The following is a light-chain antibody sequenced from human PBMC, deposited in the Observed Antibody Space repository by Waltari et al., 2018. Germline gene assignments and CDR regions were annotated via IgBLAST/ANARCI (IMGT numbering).Light chain of an antibody. Sequence: EVVLTQSPATLSVSPGERATLSCRASQSVNYYLAWYQQKDGQAPRFLIYGASTRATGIPVRFSGSGSGTEFTLTISSLQSADFAVYFCQQYNNWPETFGQGTKVEIK. CDR3: QQYNNWPET. V-gene: IGKV3-15*01. CDR1: QSVNYY. CDR2: GAS. J-gene: IGKJ1*01.